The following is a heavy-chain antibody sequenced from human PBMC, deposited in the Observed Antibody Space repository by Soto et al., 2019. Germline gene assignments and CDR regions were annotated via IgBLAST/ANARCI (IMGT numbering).Heavy chain of an antibody. J-gene: IGHJ5*02. CDR3: ARGRRNGYYAGGAWFDP. CDR2: VNHSGTT. D-gene: IGHD3-3*01. V-gene: IGHV4-34*01. CDR1: GGSLSASY. Sequence: SETLSLTCAVSGGSLSASYWSWIRQTPGKWLEWIGEVNHSGTTDYSPSLKSRVTMSVAPSKNQLYLRQSSVPAADAAVYYCARGRRNGYYAGGAWFDPWGQVXLVAVDS.